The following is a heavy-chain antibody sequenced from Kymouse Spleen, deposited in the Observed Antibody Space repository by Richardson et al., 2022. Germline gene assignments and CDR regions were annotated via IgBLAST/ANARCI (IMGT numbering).Heavy chain of an antibody. V-gene: IGHV4-34*01. J-gene: IGHJ6*02. CDR2: INHSGST. Sequence: QVQLQQWGAGLLKPSETLSLTCAVYGGSFSGYYWSWIRQPPGKGLEWIGEINHSGSTNYNPSLKSRVTISVDTSKNQFSLKLSSVTAADTAVYYCARVDYSKGYYYYYGMDVWGQGTTVTVSS. CDR3: ARVDYSKGYYYYYGMDV. D-gene: IGHD4-11,IGHD4-11*01. CDR1: GGSFSGYY.